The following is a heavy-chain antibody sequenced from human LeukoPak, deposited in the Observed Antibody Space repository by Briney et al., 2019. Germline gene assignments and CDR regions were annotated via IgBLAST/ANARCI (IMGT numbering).Heavy chain of an antibody. J-gene: IGHJ2*01. CDR1: GGSISSGGYY. CDR2: IYYSGST. Sequence: PSQTLSLTCTVSGGSISSGGYYWSWIRQHPGKGLEWIGYIYYSGSTNYNPSLKSRVTISVDTSKNQFSLKLSSVTAADTAVYYCARLVTVTTGWYFDLWGRGTLVTVSS. CDR3: ARLVTVTTGWYFDL. D-gene: IGHD4-17*01. V-gene: IGHV4-61*08.